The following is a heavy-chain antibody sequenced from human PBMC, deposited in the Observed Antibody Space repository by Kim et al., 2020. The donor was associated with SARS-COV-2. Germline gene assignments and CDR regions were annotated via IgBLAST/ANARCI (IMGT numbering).Heavy chain of an antibody. CDR1: GYTFTSYG. V-gene: IGHV1-18*01. Sequence: ASVKVSCKASGYTFTSYGISWVRQAPGQGLEWMGWISAYNGNTNYAQKLQGRVTMTTDTSTSTAYMELRSLRSDDTAVYYCARSGVGARTPRVEGPGYSSSWSLDPWGQGTLVTVSS. D-gene: IGHD6-13*01. J-gene: IGHJ5*02. CDR2: ISAYNGNT. CDR3: ARSGVGARTPRVEGPGYSSSWSLDP.